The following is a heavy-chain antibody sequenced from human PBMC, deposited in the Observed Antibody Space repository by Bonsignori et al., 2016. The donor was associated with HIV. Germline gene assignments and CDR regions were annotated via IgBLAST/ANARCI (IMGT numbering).Heavy chain of an antibody. Sequence: ASVKVSCKASGYPFSAYYIDWVRQAPGQGLEWMGRINPHSGATSYSQKLQGRLVLTRDSSTSTTYMALTGLTSADTAFYYCARLVGATSLYFDYWGQGSLVTVSS. CDR3: ARLVGATSLYFDY. V-gene: IGHV1-2*02. J-gene: IGHJ4*02. CDR1: GYPFSAYY. CDR2: INPHSGAT. D-gene: IGHD2-21*02.